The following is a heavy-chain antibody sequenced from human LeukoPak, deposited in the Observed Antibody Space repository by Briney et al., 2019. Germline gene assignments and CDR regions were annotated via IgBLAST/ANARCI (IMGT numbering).Heavy chain of an antibody. CDR2: ISGIGGST. CDR1: GFTFSSYG. D-gene: IGHD3-9*01. V-gene: IGHV3-23*01. J-gene: IGHJ4*02. Sequence: GGSLRLSCAASGFTFSSYGMSWVRQAPGKGLEWVSTISGIGGSTKYADSVKGRFTISRDNSKNTLYLQMNSLRAEDTAVYYCARALTGFIPGNWGQGTLVTVSS. CDR3: ARALTGFIPGN.